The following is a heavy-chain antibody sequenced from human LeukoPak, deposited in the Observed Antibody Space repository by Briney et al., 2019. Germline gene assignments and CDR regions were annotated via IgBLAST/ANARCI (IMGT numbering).Heavy chain of an antibody. D-gene: IGHD6-6*01. Sequence: PSETLSLTWTVSGGSSSSYYWSWIRQPPGKGLEWIGYIYYSGSTNYNPSLKSRVAISVDTSKNQFSLKLNSVTAADAAVYYCARGDSSSPCYIDFWGQGTLVTVSS. V-gene: IGHV4-59*01. CDR1: GGSSSSYY. CDR2: IYYSGST. CDR3: ARGDSSSPCYIDF. J-gene: IGHJ4*02.